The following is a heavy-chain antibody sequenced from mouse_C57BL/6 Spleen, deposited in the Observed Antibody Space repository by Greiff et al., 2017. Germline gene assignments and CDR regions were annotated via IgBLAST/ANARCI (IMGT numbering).Heavy chain of an antibody. CDR3: ARDFHITTGVDRDYYAMDY. D-gene: IGHD1-1*01. CDR2: INPNYGTT. Sequence: VQLKQSGPELVKPGASVKISCKASGYSFTDYNMNWVKQSNGKSLEWIGVINPNYGTTSYNQKFKGKATLTVDQSSSTAYMQHNSLTSEDSAVYSCARDFHITTGVDRDYYAMDYWGQGTSVTVSS. V-gene: IGHV1-39*01. CDR1: GYSFTDYN. J-gene: IGHJ4*01.